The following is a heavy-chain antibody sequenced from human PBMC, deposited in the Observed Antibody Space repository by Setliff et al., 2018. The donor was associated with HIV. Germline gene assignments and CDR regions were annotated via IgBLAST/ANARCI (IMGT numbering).Heavy chain of an antibody. Sequence: SVKVSCKASGGSFSSYGISWVRQAPGQGLEWMGGIIPILGITNYAQKFQGRVTISADKSTSTVSMELSSLRSGDTAVYHCARSSYDISTGYYKALEYWGQGTLVTVSS. D-gene: IGHD3-9*01. CDR3: ARSSYDISTGYYKALEY. V-gene: IGHV1-69*10. CDR1: GGSFSSYG. J-gene: IGHJ4*02. CDR2: IIPILGIT.